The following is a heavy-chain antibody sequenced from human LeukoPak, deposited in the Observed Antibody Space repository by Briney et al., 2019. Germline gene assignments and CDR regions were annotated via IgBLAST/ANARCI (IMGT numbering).Heavy chain of an antibody. J-gene: IGHJ5*02. CDR1: GGSISSHY. Sequence: SETLSLTCTVSGGSISSHYWSWIRQPPGKGLEWIGYIYYSGSTNYNPSLKSGVTISVDTSKNQFSLKLSSVTAADTAVYYCARNRTPYSSSWYSGGWFDPWGQGTLVTVSS. CDR3: ARNRTPYSSSWYSGGWFDP. D-gene: IGHD6-13*01. V-gene: IGHV4-59*11. CDR2: IYYSGST.